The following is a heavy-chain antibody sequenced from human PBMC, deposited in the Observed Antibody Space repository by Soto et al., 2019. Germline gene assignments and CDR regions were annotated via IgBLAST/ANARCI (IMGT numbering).Heavy chain of an antibody. Sequence: SVKVSCKTSGFTFRSSAVQWVRQARGQRLEWIGWLVVGTGNTNYAQKFQQRVTISSDRSTNTVSMELSNLTSEDTAVYYCATGAYCSGGSCSDYYYYYYGMDLWGQGTTVTVSS. CDR3: ATGAYCSGGSCSDYYYYYYGMDL. CDR2: LVVGTGNT. CDR1: GFTFRSSA. V-gene: IGHV1-58*01. J-gene: IGHJ6*02. D-gene: IGHD2-15*01.